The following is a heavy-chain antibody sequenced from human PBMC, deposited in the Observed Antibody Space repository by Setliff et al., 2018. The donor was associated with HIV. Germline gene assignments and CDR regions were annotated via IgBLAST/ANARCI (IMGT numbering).Heavy chain of an antibody. V-gene: IGHV1-3*01. Sequence: ASVKVSCKASGNTFTNHGIHWVRQAPGQRLEWMGWINAGNGKTRYAQKLQGRVTMTTDTSTSTAYMELRSLRSDDTAVYYCARDPAKYGSGVGAFDIWGQGTMVTVSS. CDR3: ARDPAKYGSGVGAFDI. CDR1: GNTFTNHG. D-gene: IGHD3-10*01. J-gene: IGHJ3*02. CDR2: INAGNGKT.